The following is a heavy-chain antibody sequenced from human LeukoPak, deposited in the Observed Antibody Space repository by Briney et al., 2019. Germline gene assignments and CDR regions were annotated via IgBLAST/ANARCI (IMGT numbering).Heavy chain of an antibody. J-gene: IGHJ4*02. CDR3: ARGSYYDFWSAYFDY. D-gene: IGHD3-3*01. V-gene: IGHV1-69*05. CDR2: IIPIFGTA. Sequence: SVKVSCKASGGTFSSYAISWVRQAPGQGLEWMGGIIPIFGTANYAQKFQGRVTITTDESTSTAYMELSSLRSEDTAVYYCARGSYYDFWSAYFDYWGQGTLVTVSS. CDR1: GGTFSSYA.